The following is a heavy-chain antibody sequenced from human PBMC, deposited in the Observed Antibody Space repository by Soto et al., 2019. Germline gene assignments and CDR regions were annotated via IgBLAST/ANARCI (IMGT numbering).Heavy chain of an antibody. D-gene: IGHD6-19*01. CDR3: ARDQDSSGWANGAFDI. J-gene: IGHJ3*02. CDR2: IYYSGST. Sequence: PSETMYLTCTVSGGSISSYYWCWIRQPPGKELEWIGYIYYSGSTNYNPSLKSRVTISVDTSNNQFSLKLSSVTAADTAVFYCARDQDSSGWANGAFDIWGQGTMVTVSS. CDR1: GGSISSYY. V-gene: IGHV4-59*01.